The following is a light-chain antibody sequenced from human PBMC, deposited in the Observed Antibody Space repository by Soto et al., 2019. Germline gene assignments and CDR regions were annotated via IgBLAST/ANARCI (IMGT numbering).Light chain of an antibody. CDR3: QQYNTYPWT. J-gene: IGKJ1*01. V-gene: IGKV1-5*01. CDR2: DAS. CDR1: QSISSW. Sequence: DIQMTQSPSSLSASVGDRVTITCRASQSISSWLAWYQQMPGKAPKXLIYDASSLHSGVPSRFSGSGSGTELTLTISSLQPDDFATYYCQQYNTYPWTFGQGTKVDIK.